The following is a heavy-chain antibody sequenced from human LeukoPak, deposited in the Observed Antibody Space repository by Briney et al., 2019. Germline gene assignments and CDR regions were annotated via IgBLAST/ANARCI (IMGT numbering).Heavy chain of an antibody. CDR3: ARRLRGRSNWFDP. V-gene: IGHV4-39*01. CDR2: IYYSGST. CDR1: GGSISSSSYY. Sequence: PSGTLSLTCTVSGGSISSSSYYWGWIRQPPGKGLEWIGSIYYSGSTYYNPSLKSRVTISVDTSKNQFSLKLSSVTAADTAVYYCARRLRGRSNWFDPWGQGTLVTVSS. J-gene: IGHJ5*02.